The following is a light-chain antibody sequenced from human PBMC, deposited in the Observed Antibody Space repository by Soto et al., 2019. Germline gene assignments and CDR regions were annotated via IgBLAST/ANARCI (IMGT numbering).Light chain of an antibody. CDR1: QSVSSS. CDR2: DAS. J-gene: IGKJ5*01. Sequence: EIVLTQSPATLSFAPGERATLSGKASQSVSSSLDWYKQKPGQDPRILIYDASNRATGIPARFSGSGSGTDFTLTISRLEPEDFAVFYCQQYDSLPITFGQGTRLEIK. V-gene: IGKV3-11*01. CDR3: QQYDSLPIT.